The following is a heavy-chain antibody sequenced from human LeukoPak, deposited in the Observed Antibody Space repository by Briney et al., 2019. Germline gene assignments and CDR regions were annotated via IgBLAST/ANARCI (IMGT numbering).Heavy chain of an antibody. CDR1: GFTFSSYS. Sequence: GGSLRLSCAASGFTFSSYSMSWVRQAPGKGLEWVSSISSSSSYIYYADSVKGRFTISRDNAKNSLYLQMNSLRAEDTAVYYCAKDGRFLEWLSDYWGQGTLVTVSS. J-gene: IGHJ4*02. V-gene: IGHV3-21*01. CDR2: ISSSSSYI. D-gene: IGHD3-3*01. CDR3: AKDGRFLEWLSDY.